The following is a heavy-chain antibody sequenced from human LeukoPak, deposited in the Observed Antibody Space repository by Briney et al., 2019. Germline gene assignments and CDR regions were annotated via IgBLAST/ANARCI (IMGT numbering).Heavy chain of an antibody. Sequence: GGSLRLSCAASGFTFSSYAMSWVRQAPGKGLEWVSYISSSGSTIYYADSVKGRFTISRDNAKNSLYLQMNSLRAEDTAVYYCARDRVADTFDYWGQGTLVTVSS. CDR1: GFTFSSYA. CDR2: ISSSGSTI. D-gene: IGHD6-19*01. CDR3: ARDRVADTFDY. V-gene: IGHV3-48*04. J-gene: IGHJ4*02.